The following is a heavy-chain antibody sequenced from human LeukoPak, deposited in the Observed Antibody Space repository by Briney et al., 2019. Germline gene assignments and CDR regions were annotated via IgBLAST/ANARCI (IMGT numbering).Heavy chain of an antibody. Sequence: GASVKVFYKASGYTFTSYGISWVRQAPGQGLEWMGWISAYNGNTNYAQKLQGRVTMTTDISTSTAYMELRSLRSDDTAVYYCARGPYYYDSSGYYFGYWGQGTLVTVSS. D-gene: IGHD3-22*01. J-gene: IGHJ4*02. CDR2: ISAYNGNT. CDR3: ARGPYYYDSSGYYFGY. CDR1: GYTFTSYG. V-gene: IGHV1-18*01.